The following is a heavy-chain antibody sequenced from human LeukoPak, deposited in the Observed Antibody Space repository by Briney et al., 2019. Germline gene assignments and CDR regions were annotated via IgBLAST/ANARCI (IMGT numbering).Heavy chain of an antibody. Sequence: PSETLSLTCAVYGGSFSGYYWSWIRQPPGKGQEWIGEINHSGSTNYNPSLKSRVTISVDTSKNQFSLKLSSVTAADTAVYYCAGSYGFFPRFDYWGQGTLVTVSS. CDR2: INHSGST. CDR1: GGSFSGYY. J-gene: IGHJ4*02. V-gene: IGHV4-34*01. D-gene: IGHD5-18*01. CDR3: AGSYGFFPRFDY.